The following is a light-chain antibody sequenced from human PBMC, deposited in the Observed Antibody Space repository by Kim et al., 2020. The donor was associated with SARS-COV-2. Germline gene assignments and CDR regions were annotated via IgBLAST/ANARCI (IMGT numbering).Light chain of an antibody. CDR1: RSDVGGYNY. Sequence: GQSVTISCTGTRSDVGGYNYVSWYQQHPGKAPNLMIYDVSKRPSGVPDRFSGSKSVNTASLTISGLQAEDEADYYCCSYAGSYTWVFGGGTQLTVL. J-gene: IGLJ3*02. CDR3: CSYAGSYTWV. CDR2: DVS. V-gene: IGLV2-11*01.